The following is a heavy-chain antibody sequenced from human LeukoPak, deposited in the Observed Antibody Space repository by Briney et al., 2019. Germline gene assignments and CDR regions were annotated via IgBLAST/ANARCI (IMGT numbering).Heavy chain of an antibody. CDR2: MSYDGSNK. D-gene: IGHD2-2*01. V-gene: IGHV3-30*04. CDR1: GFTFSSYA. Sequence: GGSLRLSCAASGFTFSSYAMHWVRQAPGKGLEWVAVMSYDGSNKYYADSVKGRFTISRDNSKNTLYLQMNSLRAEDTAVYYCARAKYCSSTSCYRSWFDPWGQGTLVTVSS. CDR3: ARAKYCSSTSCYRSWFDP. J-gene: IGHJ5*02.